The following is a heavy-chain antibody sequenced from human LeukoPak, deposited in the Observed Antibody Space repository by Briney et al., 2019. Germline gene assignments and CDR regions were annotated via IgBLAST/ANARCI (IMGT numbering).Heavy chain of an antibody. Sequence: ASVKVSCKVSGYTLTELSMHWVRQAPGKGLEWMGGFDPEDGETIYAQKFQGRVTMTEDTSTGTAYMELSSLRSEDTAVYYCATHPVITPYYYYGMDVWGQGTTVTVSS. CDR1: GYTLTELS. D-gene: IGHD3-22*01. CDR3: ATHPVITPYYYYGMDV. V-gene: IGHV1-24*01. J-gene: IGHJ6*02. CDR2: FDPEDGET.